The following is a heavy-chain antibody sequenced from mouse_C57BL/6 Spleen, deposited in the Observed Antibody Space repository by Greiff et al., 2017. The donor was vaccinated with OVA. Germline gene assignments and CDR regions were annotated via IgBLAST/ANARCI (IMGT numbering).Heavy chain of an antibody. CDR1: GYTFTDYN. Sequence: EVQLQQSGPELVKPGASVKIPCKASGYTFTDYNMDWVKQSHGKSLEWIGDINPNNGGTIYNQKFKGKATLTVDKSSSTAYMELRSLTSEDTAVYYCARHYSNTYFDYWGHFDYWGQGTTLTVSS. J-gene: IGHJ2*01. D-gene: IGHD2-5*01. CDR3: ARHYSNTYFDYWGHFDY. V-gene: IGHV1-18*01. CDR2: INPNNGGT.